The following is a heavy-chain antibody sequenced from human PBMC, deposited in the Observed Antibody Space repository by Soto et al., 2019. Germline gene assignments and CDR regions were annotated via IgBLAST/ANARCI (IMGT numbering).Heavy chain of an antibody. Sequence: LVKPTQTLTLTCTFSGFSLSTTGVGVGWIRQPPGKALEWLALIHWDDDKRYSPSVKSSLTXTKDTSRNQVILTMTNVNPVDSATYDCVXXRXXXXXXXXXXXXXXXXVWGQGTTVTVSS. CDR1: GFSLSTTGVG. V-gene: IGHV2-5*02. CDR2: IHWDDDK. CDR3: VXXRXXXXXXXXXXXXXXXXV. J-gene: IGHJ6*02.